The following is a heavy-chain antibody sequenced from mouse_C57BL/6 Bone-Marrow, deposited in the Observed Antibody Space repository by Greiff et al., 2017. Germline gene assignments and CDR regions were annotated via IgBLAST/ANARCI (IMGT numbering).Heavy chain of an antibody. Sequence: VQLQQPGAELVKPGASVKLSCKASGYTFTSYWMHWVKQRPGQGLEWIGMIHPNSGSTNYNEKFKSKATLTVDKSSSTAYMQLISLTSDDSAVYYCARSYYGPDYWGQGTTLTVSS. CDR3: ARSYYGPDY. V-gene: IGHV1-64*01. D-gene: IGHD1-1*01. CDR1: GYTFTSYW. CDR2: IHPNSGST. J-gene: IGHJ2*01.